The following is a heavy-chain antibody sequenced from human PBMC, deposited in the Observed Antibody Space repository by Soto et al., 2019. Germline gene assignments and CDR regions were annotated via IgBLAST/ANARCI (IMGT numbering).Heavy chain of an antibody. CDR1: GFTFSSYA. D-gene: IGHD3-16*01. J-gene: IGHJ4*02. CDR3: AREQSRDYDYIWGSYTIAY. V-gene: IGHV3-23*01. Sequence: GGSLRLSCAASGFTFSSYAMSWVRQAPGKGLEWVSAISGSGGSTYYADSVEGRFTISRDNSKNTLYLQMNSLRAEDTAVYYCAREQSRDYDYIWGSYTIAYWGQGTLVTVSS. CDR2: ISGSGGST.